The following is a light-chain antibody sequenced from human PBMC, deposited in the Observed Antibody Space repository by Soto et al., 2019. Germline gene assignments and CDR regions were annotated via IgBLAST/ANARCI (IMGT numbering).Light chain of an antibody. CDR1: SSDVGGYNY. V-gene: IGLV2-8*01. CDR2: EVN. J-gene: IGLJ1*01. Sequence: QSVLTQPASVSASPGQSVTISCAGTSSDVGGYNYVSWYQQHPGKAPKLMIYEVNKRPSGVPDRFSGSKSGNTASLTVSGLQAEDEADYYCSSYAGSSNVFGTGTKVIVL. CDR3: SSYAGSSNV.